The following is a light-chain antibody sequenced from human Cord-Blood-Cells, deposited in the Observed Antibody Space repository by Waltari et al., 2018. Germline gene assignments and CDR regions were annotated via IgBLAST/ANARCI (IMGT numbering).Light chain of an antibody. CDR3: QQFNSYPS. J-gene: IGKJ3*01. CDR1: QGISSA. V-gene: IGKV1-13*02. CDR2: DAS. Sequence: AIQLTQSPSSLSASVGDRVTITCRASQGISSALAWYQQKTGKAPKILIYDASSLESGVPSRFSGSGSGTDFTLTISSLQPEDFATYYCQQFNSYPSFGPGTKVDIK.